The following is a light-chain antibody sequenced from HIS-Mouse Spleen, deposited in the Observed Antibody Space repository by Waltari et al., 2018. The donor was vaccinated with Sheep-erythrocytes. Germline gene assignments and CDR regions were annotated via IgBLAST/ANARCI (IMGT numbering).Light chain of an antibody. Sequence: QSALTQPASVSGSPGQSITISCTGTSSDVGSYNLVSWYQQHPGKAPKLMIYEARKRPSGVSTRFSGAKSGNTASLTISGLQAEDEADYYCCSYAGSSTWVFGGGTKLTVL. V-gene: IGLV2-23*01. CDR2: EAR. CDR3: CSYAGSSTWV. CDR1: SSDVGSYNL. J-gene: IGLJ3*02.